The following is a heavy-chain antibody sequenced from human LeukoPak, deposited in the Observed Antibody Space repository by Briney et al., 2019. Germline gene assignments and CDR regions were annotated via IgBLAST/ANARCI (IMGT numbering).Heavy chain of an antibody. J-gene: IGHJ4*02. CDR3: ARGYDILTGPLDY. CDR2: ISYDGSNK. CDR1: GFTFSSYA. V-gene: IGHV3-30*04. Sequence: GGSLRLSCAASGFTFSSYAMHWVRQAPGKGLEWVAVISYDGSNKYYADSVKGRFTISRDNSKNTLYLQMNSLRAEDTAVYYCARGYDILTGPLDYWGQGTLVTVSS. D-gene: IGHD3-9*01.